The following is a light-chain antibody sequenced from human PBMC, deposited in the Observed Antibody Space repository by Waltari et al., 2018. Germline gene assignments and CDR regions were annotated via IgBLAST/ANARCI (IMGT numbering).Light chain of an antibody. CDR3: AAWDDRLILVV. CDR1: RSNVGSNT. V-gene: IGLV1-44*01. J-gene: IGLJ2*01. Sequence: QSVLTQPPSASGTPGQRVTIPCSGSRSNVGSNTVNWYKQLPGTAPKLVIYNNNQRPSGVPDRFSGSKSGTSASLAISGLQSEDEADYYCAAWDDRLILVVFGGGTKLTVL. CDR2: NNN.